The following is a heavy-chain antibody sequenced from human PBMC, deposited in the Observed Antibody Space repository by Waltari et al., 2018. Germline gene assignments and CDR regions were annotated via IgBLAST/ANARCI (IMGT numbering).Heavy chain of an antibody. D-gene: IGHD6-19*01. CDR2: MWHGEST. Sequence: QVQLQASGPGLVKPSETLSLSCAVSGASFTRSLYFWVWIRQSPGKGLEWIGTMWHGESTYYTPSLKRRVSISMDTSKNQFSLKLNSVTAADTAVYYCARNSSGWSFDSWGQGTLVTVSS. CDR3: ARNSSGWSFDS. J-gene: IGHJ4*02. CDR1: GASFTRSLYF. V-gene: IGHV4-38-2*01.